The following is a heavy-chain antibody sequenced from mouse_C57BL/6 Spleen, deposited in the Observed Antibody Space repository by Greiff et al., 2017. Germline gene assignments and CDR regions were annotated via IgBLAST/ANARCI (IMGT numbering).Heavy chain of an antibody. CDR3: TRGTGTHYFDY. CDR1: GFTFSSYA. J-gene: IGHJ2*01. V-gene: IGHV5-9-1*02. Sequence: EVMLVESGEGLVKPGGSLKLSCAASGFTFSSYAMSWVRQTPEKRLEWVAYISSGGDYIYYADTVKGRFTIPRDNARNTLYLQMSSLKSEDTAMYYCTRGTGTHYFDYWGQGTTLTVSS. CDR2: ISSGGDYI. D-gene: IGHD4-1*01.